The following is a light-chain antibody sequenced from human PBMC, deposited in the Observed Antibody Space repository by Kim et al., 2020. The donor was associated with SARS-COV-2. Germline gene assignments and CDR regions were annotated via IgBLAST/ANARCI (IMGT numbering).Light chain of an antibody. CDR3: QQYRSESPT. J-gene: IGKJ1*01. CDR2: KPS. Sequence: ASGGERVTIICRDSESVDNWLAWHQQKPGKAPKSLIYKPSYLESGVPSRFSGSGSGTEFTLSVSSLQHDDFATYYCQQYRSESPTFGQGTKVDIK. CDR1: ESVDNW. V-gene: IGKV1-5*03.